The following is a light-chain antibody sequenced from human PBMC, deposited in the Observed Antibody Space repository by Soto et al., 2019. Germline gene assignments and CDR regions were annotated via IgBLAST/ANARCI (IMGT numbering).Light chain of an antibody. Sequence: DIQMTQSPSTLSASVLYRVTITFRASQSISIWLAWYQQKPGKAPKLLISDASTLESGVPSRFGGSGSGTEFTLTISSLQPDDFATYYCQHYNSYSEAFGQGTKVDIK. CDR2: DAS. V-gene: IGKV1-5*01. J-gene: IGKJ1*01. CDR1: QSISIW. CDR3: QHYNSYSEA.